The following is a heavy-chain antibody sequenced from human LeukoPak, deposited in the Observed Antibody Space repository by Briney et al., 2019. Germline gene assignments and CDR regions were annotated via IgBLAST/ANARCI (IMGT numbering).Heavy chain of an antibody. V-gene: IGHV4-34*01. CDR3: WRGATVWFGDLLPDYYHYYMDV. Sequence: ETLSLTCALYGGSFRGYYWSWIRQPPGKGLEWVGEMKHRGGTNYNASLKGRVPISVDTSKNQFSPKMDAVAAADTAVYYCWRGATVWFGDLLPDYYHYYMDVWGKGTPVTVSS. D-gene: IGHD3-10*01. CDR2: MKHRGGT. J-gene: IGHJ6*03. CDR1: GGSFRGYY.